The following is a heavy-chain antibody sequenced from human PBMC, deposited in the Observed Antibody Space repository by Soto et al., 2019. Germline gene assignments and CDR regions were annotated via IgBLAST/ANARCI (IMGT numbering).Heavy chain of an antibody. D-gene: IGHD6-13*01. J-gene: IGHJ4*02. CDR2: IYHSGIT. V-gene: IGHV4-30-2*06. CDR3: AREAGSGTPFFGY. CDR1: GGSISSGAYS. Sequence: SETLSLTCAVSGGSISSGAYSWNWVRQSPGKGLEWIGYIYHSGITYYNPSLRSRVTISVDLSKNHFSLNLSSVTAADTAVYYCAREAGSGTPFFGYWGQGTLVTVSS.